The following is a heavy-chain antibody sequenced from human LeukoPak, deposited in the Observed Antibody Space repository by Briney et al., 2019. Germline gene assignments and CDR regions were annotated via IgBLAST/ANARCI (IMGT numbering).Heavy chain of an antibody. J-gene: IGHJ4*02. D-gene: IGHD5-18*01. V-gene: IGHV4-4*02. Sequence: SGTLSLTCAVSGGSISSGNRWSWVRQPPGKGLEWIGEIYHSGSTNYNPSLKSRVTISVDTSKNQFSLKLSSVTAADTAVYYCARRRRIPNYFDYWGQGTLVTVSS. CDR1: GGSISSGNR. CDR3: ARRRRIPNYFDY. CDR2: IYHSGST.